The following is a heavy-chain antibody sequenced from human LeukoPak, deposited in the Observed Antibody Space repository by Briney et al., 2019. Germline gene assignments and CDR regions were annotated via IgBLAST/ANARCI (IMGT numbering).Heavy chain of an antibody. Sequence: GGSLRLSCEASGFTFGSHAMYWVRQAPGKGLERVAGIFGSGGSPHYADSVKGRFTISRDNSRNTVYLQINSLRAEDTAVYYCGKTTVGYSSGQKPAWPVDYWGQGTLVTVSS. CDR2: IFGSGGSP. V-gene: IGHV3-23*01. D-gene: IGHD5-18*01. CDR1: GFTFGSHA. J-gene: IGHJ4*02. CDR3: GKTTVGYSSGQKPAWPVDY.